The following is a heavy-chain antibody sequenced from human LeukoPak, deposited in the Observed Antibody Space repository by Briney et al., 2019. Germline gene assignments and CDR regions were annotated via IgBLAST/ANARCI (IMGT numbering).Heavy chain of an antibody. CDR3: ASRITDQYFQH. Sequence: MSSETLSLTCAVYGGSFSGYYWSWIRQPPGKGLEWIGEINHSGSTNYNPSLKSRVTISVDTSKNQFSLKLSSVTAADTAVYYCASRITDQYFQHWARAPWSPSPQ. CDR2: INHSGST. V-gene: IGHV4-34*01. CDR1: GGSFSGYY. J-gene: IGHJ1*01. D-gene: IGHD3-3*01.